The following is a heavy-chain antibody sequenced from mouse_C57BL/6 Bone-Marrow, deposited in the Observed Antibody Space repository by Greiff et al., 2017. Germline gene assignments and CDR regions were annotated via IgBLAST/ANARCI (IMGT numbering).Heavy chain of an antibody. J-gene: IGHJ2*01. CDR3: ARHAITTVVDY. D-gene: IGHD1-1*01. CDR1: GYTFTSYG. CDR2: IYPRSGNT. Sequence: VQLVESGAELARPGASVKLSCKASGYTFTSYGISWVKQRTGQGLEWIGEIYPRSGNTYYNEKFKGKATLTADKSSSTAYMELRSLTSEDSAVYFCARHAITTVVDYWGQGTTLTVSS. V-gene: IGHV1-81*01.